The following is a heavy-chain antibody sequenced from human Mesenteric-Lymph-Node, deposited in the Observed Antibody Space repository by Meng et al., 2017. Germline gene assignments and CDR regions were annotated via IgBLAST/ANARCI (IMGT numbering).Heavy chain of an antibody. D-gene: IGHD2-15*01. J-gene: IGHJ4*02. CDR3: ARTSVDGGSCYYY. CDR2: IIPILGIA. CDR1: GGTCSSYA. Sequence: QVQVVRLGAKGKKPGSSVTVSCKPSGGTCSSYAISWVRQAPGQGLEWMGRIIPILGIANYAQKFQGRVTITADKSTSTAYMELSSLRSEDTAVYYCARTSVDGGSCYYYWGQGTLVTVSS. V-gene: IGHV1-69*09.